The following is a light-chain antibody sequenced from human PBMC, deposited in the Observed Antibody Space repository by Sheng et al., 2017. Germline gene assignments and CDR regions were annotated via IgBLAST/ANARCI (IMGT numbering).Light chain of an antibody. Sequence: EIVLTQSPGTLSLSPGERATLSCRASQSVRSSYLAWYQQKPGQAPRLLIYGASSRATGIPDRFSGSGSGTDFTLIISRLEPEDFAVYYCQQYGSSSVSFGQGTKLKIK. V-gene: IGKV3-20*01. CDR2: GAS. J-gene: IGKJ2*03. CDR3: QQYGSSSVS. CDR1: QSVRSSY.